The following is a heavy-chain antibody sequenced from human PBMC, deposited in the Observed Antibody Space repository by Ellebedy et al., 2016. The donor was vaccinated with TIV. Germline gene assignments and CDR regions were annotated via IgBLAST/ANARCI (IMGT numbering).Heavy chain of an antibody. CDR3: AKDAREKAQISWEHDS. V-gene: IGHV3-74*01. CDR1: GFTFSNNW. D-gene: IGHD5-24*01. J-gene: IGHJ4*02. Sequence: GESLKISCAASGFTFSNNWMHWVRQPPGKGLVWVSRINPDGSYTNYADSVRGRFTISRDNSENTLYLHMNSLRTEDTAVYYCAKDAREKAQISWEHDSWGQGTLVTVSS. CDR2: INPDGSYT.